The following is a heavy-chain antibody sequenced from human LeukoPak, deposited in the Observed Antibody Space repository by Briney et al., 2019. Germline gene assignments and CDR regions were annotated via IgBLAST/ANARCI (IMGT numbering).Heavy chain of an antibody. V-gene: IGHV4-59*01. CDR1: GGSISSYY. D-gene: IGHD2-2*01. Sequence: SETLSLTCTVSGGSISSYYWSWIRQPPGKGLEWIGYIYYSGSTNYNPSLKSRVTISVDTSKNQFSLKLSSVTAADTAVYYCARDRYCSSTSCYLDAFDIWGQGTMVTVSS. CDR2: IYYSGST. CDR3: ARDRYCSSTSCYLDAFDI. J-gene: IGHJ3*02.